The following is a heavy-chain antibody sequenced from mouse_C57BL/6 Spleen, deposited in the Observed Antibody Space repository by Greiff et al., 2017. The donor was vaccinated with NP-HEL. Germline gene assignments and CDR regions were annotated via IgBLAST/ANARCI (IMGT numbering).Heavy chain of an antibody. CDR2: ISSGSSTI. V-gene: IGHV5-17*01. Sequence: EVKLVESGGGLVKPGGSLKLSCAASGFTFSDYGMHWVRQAPEKGLEWVAYISSGSSTIYYADTVKGRFTISRDNAKNTLFLQMTSLRSEDTAMYYCARSGWDGGYYYFDYWGQGTTLTVSS. J-gene: IGHJ2*01. CDR1: GFTFSDYG. CDR3: ARSGWDGGYYYFDY. D-gene: IGHD3-1*01.